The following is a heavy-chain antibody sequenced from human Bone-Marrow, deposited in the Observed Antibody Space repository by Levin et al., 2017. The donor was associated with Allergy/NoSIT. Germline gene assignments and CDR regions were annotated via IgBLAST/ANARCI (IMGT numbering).Heavy chain of an antibody. D-gene: IGHD5-24*01. CDR1: GFTFRSYW. Sequence: LSLTCAASGFTFRSYWMHWVRQAPGKGLVWVSRINSDGSSTSYADSVKGRFTISRDNAKNTLYLQMNSLRAEDTAVYYCARDVRDGYFGPFDYWGQGTLVTVSS. CDR2: INSDGSST. CDR3: ARDVRDGYFGPFDY. V-gene: IGHV3-74*01. J-gene: IGHJ4*02.